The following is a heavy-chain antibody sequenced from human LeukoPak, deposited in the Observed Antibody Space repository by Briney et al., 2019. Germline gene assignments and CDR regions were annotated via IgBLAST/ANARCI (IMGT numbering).Heavy chain of an antibody. Sequence: GGSLRLSCAASGLTFSSYGMHWVRQAPGKGREWVAFIRYNGSNKYYADSVKGRFTISRDNSKNTLYLQMNSLRAEDTAVYYCAKGGAARRQTQSEKGGTFDYWGQGTLVTVSS. D-gene: IGHD6-6*01. CDR1: GLTFSSYG. CDR3: AKGGAARRQTQSEKGGTFDY. CDR2: IRYNGSNK. J-gene: IGHJ4*02. V-gene: IGHV3-30*02.